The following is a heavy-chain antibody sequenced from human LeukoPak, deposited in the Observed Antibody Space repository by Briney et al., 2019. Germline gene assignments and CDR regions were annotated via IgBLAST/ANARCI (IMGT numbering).Heavy chain of an antibody. CDR1: GYTFTSYD. D-gene: IGHD2-2*01. J-gene: IGHJ5*02. Sequence: ASVKVSCKASGYTFTSYDINWVRQATGQGLEWMGWMNPNSGNTGYAQKFQGRVTMTRNTSISTAYTELSSLRSEDTAVYYCARGLRRMGYCSSTSCYSYWFDPWGQGTLVTVSS. CDR2: MNPNSGNT. CDR3: ARGLRRMGYCSSTSCYSYWFDP. V-gene: IGHV1-8*01.